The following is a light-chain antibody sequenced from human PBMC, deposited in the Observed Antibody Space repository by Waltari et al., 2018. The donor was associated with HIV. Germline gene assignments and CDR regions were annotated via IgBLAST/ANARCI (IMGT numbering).Light chain of an antibody. J-gene: IGLJ3*02. V-gene: IGLV2-8*01. CDR1: SSDVVGYNY. CDR3: SSYAGSNNLV. CDR2: EVT. Sequence: QSALTQPPSASGSPGQSVTISCTGTSSDVVGYNYVSWYQQHPGKVPKLMIYEVTNRPSGVPDRFSGSKSGNTASLTVSGLQAEDEADYYCSSYAGSNNLVFGGGTKLTVL.